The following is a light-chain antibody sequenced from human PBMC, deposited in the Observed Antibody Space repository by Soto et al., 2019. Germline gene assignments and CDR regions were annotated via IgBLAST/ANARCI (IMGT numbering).Light chain of an antibody. CDR3: CSYAGNSLYV. V-gene: IGLV2-23*01. CDR2: EGS. Sequence: ALTQPASVSGSPGQSITISCTGTSSDVGSYNLVSWYQQHPGKAPKLMIYEGSKRPSGVSNRFSGSKSGITASLTISGLQAEDEADYYCCSYAGNSLYVFGTGTKVTVL. CDR1: SSDVGSYNL. J-gene: IGLJ1*01.